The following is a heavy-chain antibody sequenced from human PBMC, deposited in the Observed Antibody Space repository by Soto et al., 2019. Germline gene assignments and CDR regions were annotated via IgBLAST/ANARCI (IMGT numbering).Heavy chain of an antibody. CDR3: ARTSSGAAAV. Sequence: EVQLVESGGGLVQPGGSLRLSCVASGFTFSSSCMSWVRQAPGKGLEWVASIRQDGSDKYYVYSVEGRFTISRDNAKNSVYLQMTSPRAADTAVYYCARTSSGAAAVWGQGTMFTVSS. CDR2: IRQDGSDK. V-gene: IGHV3-7*01. D-gene: IGHD6-13*01. CDR1: GFTFSSSC. J-gene: IGHJ3*01.